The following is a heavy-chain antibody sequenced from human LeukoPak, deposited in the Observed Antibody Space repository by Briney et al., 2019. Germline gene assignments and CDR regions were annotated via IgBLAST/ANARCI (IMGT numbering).Heavy chain of an antibody. D-gene: IGHD1-14*01. J-gene: IGHJ4*02. CDR3: ARRKTSAFDY. CDR1: GGSFSGYY. CDR2: VNHSGCT. V-gene: IGHV4-34*01. Sequence: SETLSLTCAVYGGSFSGYYWSWIRQPPGKGLEWIGEVNHSGCTNYNPSLKSRVTISVDTSKNQFSLKLSSVTAADTAVYYCARRKTSAFDYWGQGTLVTVSS.